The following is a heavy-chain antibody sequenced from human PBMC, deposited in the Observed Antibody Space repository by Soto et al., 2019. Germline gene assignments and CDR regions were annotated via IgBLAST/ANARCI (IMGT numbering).Heavy chain of an antibody. J-gene: IGHJ5*01. CDR2: IHNSGTS. V-gene: IGHV4-59*01. CDR3: ARDFYDSVGYTWFDS. Sequence: SETLSLTCTGSGDTSTRYYWGWIRQAPGKGLEWIGHIHNSGTSTHNPSLNGRVTISIDMSKKQFSLKLTSLTSADTAVYYCARDFYDSVGYTWFDSWSQGTLVTVS. D-gene: IGHD3-22*01. CDR1: GDTSTRYY.